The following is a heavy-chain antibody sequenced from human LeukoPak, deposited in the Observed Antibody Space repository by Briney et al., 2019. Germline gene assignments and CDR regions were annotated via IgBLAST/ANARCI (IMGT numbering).Heavy chain of an antibody. V-gene: IGHV1-46*01. Sequence: GASVKVSCKASGYTFTNYYIHWVRQAPGQGLEWMGIINPSGGGTSYAQKFQGRVTMTRDTSTSTAYMELSSLRSEDAAVYYCARPGHSSGSYYPDYWGQGTLVTVSS. CDR1: GYTFTNYY. CDR2: INPSGGGT. CDR3: ARPGHSSGSYYPDY. D-gene: IGHD3-22*01. J-gene: IGHJ4*02.